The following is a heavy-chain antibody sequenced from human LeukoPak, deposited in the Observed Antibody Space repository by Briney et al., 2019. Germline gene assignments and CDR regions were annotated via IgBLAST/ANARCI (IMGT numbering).Heavy chain of an antibody. CDR3: ARDDFEYSVHYGMDV. J-gene: IGHJ6*02. Sequence: PSETLSLTCIVSGGXISSYYCSWIRQPAGKGLEWIGRVHRSGDTNYNPSLKSRLTMSVDTSKNQISLRLRFVTAADTAVYYCARDDFEYSVHYGMDVWGQGTTVTVSS. CDR2: VHRSGDT. CDR1: GGXISSYY. V-gene: IGHV4-4*07. D-gene: IGHD3-9*01.